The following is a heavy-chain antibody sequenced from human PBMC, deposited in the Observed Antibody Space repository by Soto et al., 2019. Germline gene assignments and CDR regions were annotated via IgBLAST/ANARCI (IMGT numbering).Heavy chain of an antibody. J-gene: IGHJ4*02. V-gene: IGHV1-2*02. CDR2: INPNSGGT. D-gene: IGHD2-2*01. CDR1: GYTFTGYY. Sequence: ASVKVSCKASGYTFTGYYMHWVRQAPGQGLEWMGWINPNSGGTNYAQKFQGRVTMTRDTSISTAYMELSRLRSDDTAVYYCAREGNLGYCSSTSCPFDYWRQGTLVTVSS. CDR3: AREGNLGYCSSTSCPFDY.